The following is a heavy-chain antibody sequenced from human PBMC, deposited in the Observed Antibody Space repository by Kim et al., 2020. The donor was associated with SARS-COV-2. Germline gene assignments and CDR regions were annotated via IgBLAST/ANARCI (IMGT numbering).Heavy chain of an antibody. Sequence: GGSLRLSCAASGFTVSSNYMSWVRQAPGKGLEWVSVIYSGGSTYYADSVKGRFIISRDNSKNTLYLQMNSLRAEDTAVYYCSRDLAYYGMDVGGQGTTVTGSS. V-gene: IGHV3-66*01. J-gene: IGHJ6*02. CDR1: GFTVSSNY. CDR3: SRDLAYYGMDV. CDR2: IYSGGST.